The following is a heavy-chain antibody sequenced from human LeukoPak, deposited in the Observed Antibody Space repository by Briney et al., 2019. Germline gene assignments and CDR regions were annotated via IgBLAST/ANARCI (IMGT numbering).Heavy chain of an antibody. CDR3: AKDRPYFDY. J-gene: IGHJ4*02. CDR1: GFTFSSYG. V-gene: IGHV3-30*02. Sequence: GGSLRLSCAASGFTFSSYGMHWVRQAPGKGLEWVAFIRHDGNNKYHADSVKGRFTISRDNSKNTLYLQMNSLRAEDTAVYYCAKDRPYFDYWGQGTLVTVSS. CDR2: IRHDGNNK.